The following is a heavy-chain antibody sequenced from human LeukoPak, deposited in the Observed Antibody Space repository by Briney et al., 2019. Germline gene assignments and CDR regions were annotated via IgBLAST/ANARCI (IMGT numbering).Heavy chain of an antibody. CDR2: INHSGST. V-gene: IGHV4-34*01. J-gene: IGHJ4*02. D-gene: IGHD3-3*01. CDR3: ARGTGYYDFWSSYYTASPVYFDY. CDR1: GGSFSGYY. Sequence: SETLSLTCAVYGGSFSGYYWSWIRQPPGKGLEWIGEINHSGSTNYNPSLKSRVTISVDTSKNQFSLKLSSVTAADTAVYYCARGTGYYDFWSSYYTASPVYFDYWGQGTLVTVSS.